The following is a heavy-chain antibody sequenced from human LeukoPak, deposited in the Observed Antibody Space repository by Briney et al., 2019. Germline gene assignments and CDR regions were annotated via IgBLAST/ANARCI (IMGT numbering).Heavy chain of an antibody. J-gene: IGHJ4*02. Sequence: PGRSLRLSCAASGFTFSSYAMHWVRQAPGKGLEWVAVISYDGSNKYYADSVKGRFTISRDNSKNTLYLQMNSLRAEDTAVYYCAKGANNYDYVWGSYRYDYWGQGTLVTVSS. V-gene: IGHV3-30-3*01. CDR3: AKGANNYDYVWGSYRYDY. CDR2: ISYDGSNK. CDR1: GFTFSSYA. D-gene: IGHD3-16*02.